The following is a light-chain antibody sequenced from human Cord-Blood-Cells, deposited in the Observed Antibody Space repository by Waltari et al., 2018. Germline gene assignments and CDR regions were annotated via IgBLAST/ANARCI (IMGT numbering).Light chain of an antibody. J-gene: IGKJ1*01. V-gene: IGKV3-20*01. CDR1: QSVSSSY. CDR3: QQYGSSSWT. CDR2: GAS. Sequence: SSRASQSVSSSYLAWYPQKPGQAPRLLIYGASSRATGIPDRFSGSGSGTDFTLTISRLEPEDFAVYYCQQYGSSSWTFGQGTKVEIK.